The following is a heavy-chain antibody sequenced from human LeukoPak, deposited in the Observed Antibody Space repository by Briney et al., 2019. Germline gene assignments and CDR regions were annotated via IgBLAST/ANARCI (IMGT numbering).Heavy chain of an antibody. CDR3: ARINRAGYFQH. J-gene: IGHJ1*01. Sequence: GGSLRLSCAASGFTVSSSYMSWVRQAPGKGLEWVSSISSSSSYIYYADSVKGRFTISRDNAKNSLYLQMNSLRAEDTAVYYCARINRAGYFQHWGQGTLVTVSS. CDR2: ISSSSSYI. V-gene: IGHV3-21*01. CDR1: GFTVSSSY.